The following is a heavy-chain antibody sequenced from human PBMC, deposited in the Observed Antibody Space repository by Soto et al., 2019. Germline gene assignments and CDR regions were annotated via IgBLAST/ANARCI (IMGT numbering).Heavy chain of an antibody. CDR3: APGPLYDYIWGSSPD. D-gene: IGHD3-16*01. CDR1: GFTFSSYA. Sequence: PGGSLRLSCAAPGFTFSSYAMSWVRQAPGKGLEWVSAISGSGGSTYYADSVRGRFTISRDNSKNTLYLQMNSLRAEDTAVYYCAPGPLYDYIWGSSPDWGQGTLVTVSS. V-gene: IGHV3-23*01. J-gene: IGHJ4*02. CDR2: ISGSGGST.